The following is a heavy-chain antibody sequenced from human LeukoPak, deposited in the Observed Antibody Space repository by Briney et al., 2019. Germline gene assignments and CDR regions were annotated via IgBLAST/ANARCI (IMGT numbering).Heavy chain of an antibody. CDR1: GYTFTGYY. CDR3: ARASDFDY. V-gene: IGHV1-2*02. CDR2: INPNSGDT. J-gene: IGHJ4*02. Sequence: ASVKVSCKTSGYTFTGYYMHWVRQAPGQGLERMGWINPNSGDTNYAQKFQGRVTMTRDTSISTAYMELNRLRSDDTAVYYCARASDFDYWGQGTLVTVSS.